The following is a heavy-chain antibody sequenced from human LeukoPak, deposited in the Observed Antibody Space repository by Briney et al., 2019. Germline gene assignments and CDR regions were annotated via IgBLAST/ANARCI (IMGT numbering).Heavy chain of an antibody. CDR3: AARDAFDI. J-gene: IGHJ3*02. Sequence: SVKVSCKASGYTFTSYGISWVRQAPGQGLEWMGWIVVGSGNTNYAQKFQERVTITRDMSTSTAYMELSSLRSEDTAVYYCAARDAFDIWGQGTMVTVSS. CDR2: IVVGSGNT. CDR1: GYTFTSYG. V-gene: IGHV1-58*02.